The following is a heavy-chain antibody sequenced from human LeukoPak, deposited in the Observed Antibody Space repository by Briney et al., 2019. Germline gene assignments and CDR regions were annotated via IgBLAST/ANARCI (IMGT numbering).Heavy chain of an antibody. J-gene: IGHJ4*02. CDR2: IIPIFGTA. CDR3: ARAAARLSSFFDY. D-gene: IGHD6-6*01. V-gene: IGHV1-69*13. Sequence: ASVKVSCKASGGTFSSYAISWVRQAAGQGLEWMGGIIPIFGTANYAQKFQGRVTITADESTSTAYMELGSLRSEDTAVYYCARAAARLSSFFDYWGQGTLVTVSS. CDR1: GGTFSSYA.